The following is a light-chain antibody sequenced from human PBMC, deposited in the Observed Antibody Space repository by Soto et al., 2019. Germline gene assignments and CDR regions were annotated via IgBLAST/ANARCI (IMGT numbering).Light chain of an antibody. CDR2: AAS. V-gene: IGKV1-17*01. CDR1: QGIRND. Sequence: DIQMTQSPSSLSASVGDRVTITCRASQGIRNDLGWYQQKPGKAPWRLIYAASNLQXGVPSRFXXXXXXXXXXXXXXXXQPEDFAXYYCLQHNSYPRTFGQGTKVEIK. J-gene: IGKJ1*01. CDR3: LQHNSYPRT.